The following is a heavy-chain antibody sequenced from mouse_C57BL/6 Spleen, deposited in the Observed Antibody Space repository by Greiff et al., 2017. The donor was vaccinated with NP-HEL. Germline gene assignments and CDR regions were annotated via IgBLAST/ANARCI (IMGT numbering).Heavy chain of an antibody. D-gene: IGHD1-3*01. CDR1: GYTFTDYN. CDR3: ARLVVGGAMDY. J-gene: IGHJ4*01. CDR2: INPNNGGT. V-gene: IGHV1-18*01. Sequence: EVQGVESGPELVKPGASVKIPCKASGYTFTDYNMDWVKQSHGKSLEWIGDINPNNGGTIYNQKFKGKATLTVDKSSSTAYMELRSLTSEDTAVYYCARLVVGGAMDYWGQGTSVTVSS.